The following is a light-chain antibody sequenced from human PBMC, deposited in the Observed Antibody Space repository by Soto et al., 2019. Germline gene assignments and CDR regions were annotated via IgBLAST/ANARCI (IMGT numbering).Light chain of an antibody. J-gene: IGKJ4*01. CDR1: QSVGTY. Sequence: EIVLTQSPATLSLSPGERATLSCRASQSVGTYFAWYQQKPGQAPRLLIYDSSNRATGIPARFSGSGYGTDFTLTISCLEPEDFAVYYCQQRSDWPSTFGGGTKVEIK. V-gene: IGKV3-11*01. CDR2: DSS. CDR3: QQRSDWPST.